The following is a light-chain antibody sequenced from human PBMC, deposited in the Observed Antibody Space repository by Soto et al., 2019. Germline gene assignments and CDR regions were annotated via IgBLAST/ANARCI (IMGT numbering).Light chain of an antibody. CDR1: PSISNN. CDR2: GAS. Sequence: EIVMPQSPATLSVSPGERANLSCRATPSISNNLAWHQQTPAKAPRLLIYGASTRATGLPARFSGSGSGTECTLTISILQYEHFAIYYCHQYKHWPTFTFGPGTKVESK. J-gene: IGKJ3*01. CDR3: HQYKHWPTFT. V-gene: IGKV3-15*01.